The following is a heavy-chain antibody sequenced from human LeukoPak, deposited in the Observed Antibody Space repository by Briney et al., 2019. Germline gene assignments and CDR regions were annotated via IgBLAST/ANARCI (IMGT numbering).Heavy chain of an antibody. Sequence: HRASVKVSCKASGYTFTSYYMYWVRQAPGQGLEWMGLINPGGGSTNYAQKFQGRVTVTRDMSTSTVYMELSSLRSDDTAVYYCARGVHVRKYDSNHNCFDPWGQGTLVTVSS. CDR1: GYTFTSYY. J-gene: IGHJ5*02. V-gene: IGHV1-46*01. D-gene: IGHD3-22*01. CDR3: ARGVHVRKYDSNHNCFDP. CDR2: INPGGGST.